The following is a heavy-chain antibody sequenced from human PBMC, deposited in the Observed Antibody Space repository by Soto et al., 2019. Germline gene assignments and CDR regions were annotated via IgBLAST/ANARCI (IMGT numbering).Heavy chain of an antibody. CDR1: GFTFSSSA. Sequence: EVQLLESGGGLVQPGGSLRLSCAASGFTFSSSAMSWVRQAPGKGLEWVSAIRGTNGNTHYAESVKGRLTISRDNSKNTVYLQMNFLRAEDTAVYYCAKRTVDTIVTSGSCNWLDPWGQGTLVIVSS. V-gene: IGHV3-23*01. J-gene: IGHJ5*02. CDR3: AKRTVDTIVTSGSCNWLDP. CDR2: IRGTNGNT. D-gene: IGHD5-12*01.